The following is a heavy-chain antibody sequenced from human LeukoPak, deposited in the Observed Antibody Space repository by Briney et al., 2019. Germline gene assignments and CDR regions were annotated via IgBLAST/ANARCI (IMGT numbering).Heavy chain of an antibody. CDR1: GYTLTELS. CDR3: ARGVGVVVVTDAFDI. Sequence: ASVKVSCKVSGYTLTELSMHWVRQAPGKGLEWMGGFDPEDGETIYAQKLQGRVTMTTDTSTSTAYMELRSLRSDDTAVYYCARGVGVVVVTDAFDIWGQGTMVTVSS. V-gene: IGHV1-24*01. J-gene: IGHJ3*02. CDR2: FDPEDGET. D-gene: IGHD2-21*02.